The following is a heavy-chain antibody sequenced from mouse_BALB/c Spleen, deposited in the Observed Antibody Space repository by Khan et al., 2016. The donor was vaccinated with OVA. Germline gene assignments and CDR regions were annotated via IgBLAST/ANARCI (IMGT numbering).Heavy chain of an antibody. Sequence: VQLKQSGPELVKPGASVKISCKTSGYTFPEYTVHWVKQSLGKSLDWIGVINPKNGDTAYNQKFKGKATLTVDRSSSTAYMEFRSLTSEDSAVYYWSRDAGSYWGQGTSGNVAP. J-gene: IGHJ4*01. V-gene: IGHV1-18*01. CDR1: GYTFPEYT. CDR2: INPKNGDT. CDR3: SRDAGSY.